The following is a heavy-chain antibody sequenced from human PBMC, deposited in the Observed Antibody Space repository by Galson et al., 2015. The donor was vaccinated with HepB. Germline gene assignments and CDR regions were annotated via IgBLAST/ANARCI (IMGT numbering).Heavy chain of an antibody. CDR1: GFTFSSYA. J-gene: IGHJ4*02. V-gene: IGHV3-30-3*01. Sequence: SLRLSCAAPGFTFSSYAMHWVPQAPGKGLEWVAVISYDGSNKYYADSVKGRFTISRDNSKNTLYLQMNSLRAEDTAVYYCARDAIYVWGSYLTVGPVDYWGQGTLVTVSS. CDR2: ISYDGSNK. D-gene: IGHD3-16*02. CDR3: ARDAIYVWGSYLTVGPVDY.